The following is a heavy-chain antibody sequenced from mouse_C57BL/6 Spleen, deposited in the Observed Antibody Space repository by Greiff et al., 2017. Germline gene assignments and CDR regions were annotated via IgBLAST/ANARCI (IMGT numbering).Heavy chain of an antibody. V-gene: IGHV1-26*01. J-gene: IGHJ1*03. D-gene: IGHD1-1*01. CDR3: ARSHYYGSEDWYFDV. CDR1: GYTFTDYY. CDR2: INPNNGGT. Sequence: VQLQQSGPELVKPGASVKISCKASGYTFTDYYMNWVKQSHGKSLEWIGDINPNNGGTSYNQKFKGKATLTVDKSSSTAYMELRSLTSEDSAVYYCARSHYYGSEDWYFDVWGTGTTVTVSS.